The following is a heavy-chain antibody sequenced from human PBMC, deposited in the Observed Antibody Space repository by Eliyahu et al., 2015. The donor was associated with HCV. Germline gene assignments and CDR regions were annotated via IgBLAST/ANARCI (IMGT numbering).Heavy chain of an antibody. V-gene: IGHV5-51*01. D-gene: IGHD4-11*01. CDR3: ARHGGWDTRDYSRMAYSYGLDV. J-gene: IGHJ6*02. CDR1: GXTLSTYW. CDR2: IYAGDXDI. Sequence: EVQLVQSGPEVKKSGESLMISCQGSGXTLSTYWIAWVRQMPGKGLGWMGIIYAGDXDIXYXPXFQGQVTISADKSINTAYLQWRTLKASDTAMYFCARHGGWDTRDYSRMAYSYGLDVWGQGTTVTVSS.